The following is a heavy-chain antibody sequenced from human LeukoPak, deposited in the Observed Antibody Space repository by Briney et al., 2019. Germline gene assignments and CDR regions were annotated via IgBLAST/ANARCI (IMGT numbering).Heavy chain of an antibody. CDR2: TYYRSKWYN. V-gene: IGHV6-1*01. CDR3: ARDVVLGRYWYFDL. J-gene: IGHJ2*01. Sequence: SQTLSLTCAISGDSVSSNSVAWNWLTQSPSLGLEWLGTTYYRSKWYNDYAVSVKSRITVNPDTSKNQFSLQLNSVPPEDTAVYYCARDVVLGRYWYFDLWGRGTLVTVSS. CDR1: GDSVSSNSVA. D-gene: IGHD4/OR15-4a*01.